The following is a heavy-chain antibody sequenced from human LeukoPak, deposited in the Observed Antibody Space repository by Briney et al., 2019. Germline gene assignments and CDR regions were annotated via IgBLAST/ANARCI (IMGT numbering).Heavy chain of an antibody. CDR2: INHSGST. CDR3: ARATYSNCIDY. J-gene: IGHJ4*02. CDR1: GGSFSGYY. V-gene: IGHV4-34*01. D-gene: IGHD4-11*01. Sequence: SETLSLTCSVYGGSFSGYYWSWIRQPPGKGLEWIGEINHSGSTNYNPSLKSRVTISVDTSKNQFSLKLNSVTAADTAVYYCARATYSNCIDYWGQGTLVTVSS.